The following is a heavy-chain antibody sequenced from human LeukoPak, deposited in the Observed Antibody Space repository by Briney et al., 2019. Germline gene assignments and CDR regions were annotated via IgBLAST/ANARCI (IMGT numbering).Heavy chain of an antibody. CDR3: AREQDDPPLGAFDI. D-gene: IGHD3-3*01. CDR1: GYTFTSYG. V-gene: IGHV1-18*01. J-gene: IGHJ3*02. Sequence: ASVKVSCKASGYTFTSYGISWGRQAPGQGLEWMGWISAYNGNTNYAQKLQGRVTMTTDPSTSTAYMELRSLRSDDTAVYYCAREQDDPPLGAFDIWGQGTMVTVSS. CDR2: ISAYNGNT.